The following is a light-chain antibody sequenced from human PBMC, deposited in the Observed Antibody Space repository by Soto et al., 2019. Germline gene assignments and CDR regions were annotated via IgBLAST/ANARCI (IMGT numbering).Light chain of an antibody. Sequence: EILLTQSPGTQSLSPGGRASLSGRASQSLSNNIYLAWYQQTPGQAPRLLIYGASSRATGIPDRFSGSGSGTDFTLTISRLEPEDFAVYYCQQYGSSPRITFGQGTRLEIK. V-gene: IGKV3-20*01. CDR1: QSLSNNIY. CDR3: QQYGSSPRIT. CDR2: GAS. J-gene: IGKJ5*01.